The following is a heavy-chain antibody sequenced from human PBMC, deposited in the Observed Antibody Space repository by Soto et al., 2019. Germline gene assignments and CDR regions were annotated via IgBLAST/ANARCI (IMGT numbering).Heavy chain of an antibody. D-gene: IGHD2-2*01. V-gene: IGHV1-3*01. CDR1: GYSFTSYA. Sequence: ASVKVSCKASGYSFTSYAICWVRQAPGQRLEWMGWINAGNGNTKYSQKLQGRVTFTGDTSASTAHMELSSLRSEDTAVYFCARGVENIVVVLDVFGYYGMDVWGQGTTVTVSS. CDR2: INAGNGNT. CDR3: ARGVENIVVVLDVFGYYGMDV. J-gene: IGHJ6*02.